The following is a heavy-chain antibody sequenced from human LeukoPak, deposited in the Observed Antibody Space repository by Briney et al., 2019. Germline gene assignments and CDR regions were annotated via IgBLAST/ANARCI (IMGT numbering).Heavy chain of an antibody. Sequence: ASVKVSCKASGGTFSSHAIIWVRQAPGQGLEWMGGIIPIFDSSNYAQKFQGRVTITADESTSTAYMELSSLRSEDTAVYYCARGRGWYYYDSSGYPPFDSWGQGTLVTVS. J-gene: IGHJ4*02. D-gene: IGHD3-22*01. CDR3: ARGRGWYYYDSSGYPPFDS. CDR2: IIPIFDSS. CDR1: GGTFSSHA. V-gene: IGHV1-69*13.